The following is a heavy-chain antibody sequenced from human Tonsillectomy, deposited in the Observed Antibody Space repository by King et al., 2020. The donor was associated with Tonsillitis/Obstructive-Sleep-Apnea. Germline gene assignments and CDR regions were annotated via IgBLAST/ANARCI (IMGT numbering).Heavy chain of an antibody. D-gene: IGHD3-9*01. CDR1: GGSISSYY. Sequence: QLQESGPGLVKPSETLSLTCTVSGGSISSYYWSWIRQPPGKGLEWIGYIYDSGSTNYNPSLKSRVTISVETSENQFSLKLSSVTAADTAVYYCARAYYDILTGYLDDGFDIWGQGTMVTVSS. CDR3: ARAYYDILTGYLDDGFDI. CDR2: IYDSGST. J-gene: IGHJ3*02. V-gene: IGHV4-59*08.